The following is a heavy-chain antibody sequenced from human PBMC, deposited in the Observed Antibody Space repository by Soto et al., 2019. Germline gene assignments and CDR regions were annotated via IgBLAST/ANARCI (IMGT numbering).Heavy chain of an antibody. Sequence: LSLTCTVSGGSISSGCYYWSWIRQHPGKGLEWIGYIYYSGSTYYNPSLKSRVTISVDTSKNQFSLKLSSVTAADTAVYYCARGEYSSSSRDYYYGMDVWGQGTTVTVSS. CDR2: IYYSGST. CDR3: ARGEYSSSSRDYYYGMDV. CDR1: GGSISSGCYY. D-gene: IGHD6-6*01. J-gene: IGHJ6*02. V-gene: IGHV4-31*03.